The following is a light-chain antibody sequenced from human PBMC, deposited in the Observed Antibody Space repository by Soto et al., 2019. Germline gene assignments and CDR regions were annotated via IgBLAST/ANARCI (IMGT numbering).Light chain of an antibody. CDR2: DAS. CDR1: QTFNGW. Sequence: DIEMTQSHSTLSASVGDRVTITCRASQTFNGWLAWYQQKPGKAPKLLIFDASTLESGVPSRFSGSGSGTDFTLTISSLQPDDFATYYCQQYSDSSGAFGQGTKVDI. J-gene: IGKJ1*01. CDR3: QQYSDSSGA. V-gene: IGKV1-5*01.